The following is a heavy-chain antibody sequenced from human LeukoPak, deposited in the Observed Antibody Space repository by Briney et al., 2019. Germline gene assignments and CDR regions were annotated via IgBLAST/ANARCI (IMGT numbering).Heavy chain of an antibody. CDR3: ARGPIVGATRVYYFDY. J-gene: IGHJ4*02. D-gene: IGHD1-26*01. V-gene: IGHV1-69*06. CDR2: IIPIFGTA. CDR1: GGTFSSYA. Sequence: GASVKVSCKASGGTFSSYAISWVRQAPGQGLEWMGGIIPIFGTANYAQKFQGRVTITADKSTSTAYMELSSLRSEDTAVYYCARGPIVGATRVYYFDYWGQGTLVTVSS.